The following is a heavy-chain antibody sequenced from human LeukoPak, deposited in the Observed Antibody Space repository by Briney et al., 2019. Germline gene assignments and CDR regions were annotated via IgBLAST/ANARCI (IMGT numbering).Heavy chain of an antibody. J-gene: IGHJ4*02. CDR2: ISSSSSSI. Sequence: PGGSLRLSCAASGFTFSSYSMNWVRQAPGKGLEWVSSISSSSSSIYYADSVMGRFTISRDNAKNSLYLQMDSLRAEDTAVYYCAREGVGSVDYWGQGTLVTVSS. D-gene: IGHD2-15*01. V-gene: IGHV3-21*01. CDR1: GFTFSSYS. CDR3: AREGVGSVDY.